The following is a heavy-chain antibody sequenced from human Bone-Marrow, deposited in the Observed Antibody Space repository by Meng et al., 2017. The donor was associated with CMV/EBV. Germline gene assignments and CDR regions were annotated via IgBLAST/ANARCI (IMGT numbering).Heavy chain of an antibody. CDR3: AREYSSGNTDL. J-gene: IGHJ2*01. CDR1: GFTFSSYW. Sequence: GESLKISCAASGFTFSSYWMSWVRQAPGKGLEWVANIKQDGSEKYYVDSVKGRFTISRDNAKSSLYLQMNSLRAEDTAVYYCAREYSSGNTDLWGRGTLVTVSS. V-gene: IGHV3-7*01. CDR2: IKQDGSEK. D-gene: IGHD6-19*01.